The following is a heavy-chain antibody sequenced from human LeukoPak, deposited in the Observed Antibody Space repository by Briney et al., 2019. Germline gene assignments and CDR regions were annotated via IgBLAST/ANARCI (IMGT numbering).Heavy chain of an antibody. V-gene: IGHV3-23*01. CDR1: GFSFPYG. CDR2: ITNSGENT. Sequence: GGSLRLSCEASGFSFPYGMSWVRQAPGKGLEWVSGITNSGENTYYADSVKGRFTISRDNPKNTLYLQMNSLRAEDTAVYYCAKDLSGWPYDYWGQGTLVTVSS. CDR3: AKDLSGWPYDY. J-gene: IGHJ4*02. D-gene: IGHD6-19*01.